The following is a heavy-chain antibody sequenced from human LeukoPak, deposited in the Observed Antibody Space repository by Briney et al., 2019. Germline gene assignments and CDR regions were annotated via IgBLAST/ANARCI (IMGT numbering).Heavy chain of an antibody. CDR1: GGSISSGDYY. V-gene: IGHV4-30-4*01. CDR3: ARERGYYDSSGYYY. Sequence: SETLSLTCTVSGGSISSGDYYWSWIRQPPGKGLEWIGYIYYSGSTYYNPSLKGRVTISVDTSKNQFSLKLSSVTAADTAVYYCARERGYYDSSGYYYWGQGTLVTVSS. CDR2: IYYSGST. D-gene: IGHD3-22*01. J-gene: IGHJ4*02.